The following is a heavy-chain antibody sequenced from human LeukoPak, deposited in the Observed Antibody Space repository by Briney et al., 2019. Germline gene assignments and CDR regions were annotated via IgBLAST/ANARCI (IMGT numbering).Heavy chain of an antibody. D-gene: IGHD4-17*01. Sequence: GGSLILSCAASGFTFSSYAMYWVRQAPGKGLEYVSAISSNGGSTYYANSVKGRFTISRDNSKNTLYLQMGSLRAEDMAVYYCARQDDYGDYGIEHWGQGTLVTVSS. CDR1: GFTFSSYA. CDR3: ARQDDYGDYGIEH. J-gene: IGHJ1*01. V-gene: IGHV3-64*01. CDR2: ISSNGGST.